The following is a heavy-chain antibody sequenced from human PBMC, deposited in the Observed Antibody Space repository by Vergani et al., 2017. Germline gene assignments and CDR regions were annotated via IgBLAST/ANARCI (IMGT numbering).Heavy chain of an antibody. Sequence: EVQLVQSGAEVKKPGESLKISCKGSGYSFTSYWIGWVRQMPGKGLEWMGIIYPGDSDTRYSPSFQGQVTISADKSISTAYLQWSSLKASDTAMYYCARRYSSSWYGSWDDAFDIWGQGTMVTVSS. CDR2: IYPGDSDT. CDR1: GYSFTSYW. D-gene: IGHD6-13*01. J-gene: IGHJ3*02. CDR3: ARRYSSSWYGSWDDAFDI. V-gene: IGHV5-51*03.